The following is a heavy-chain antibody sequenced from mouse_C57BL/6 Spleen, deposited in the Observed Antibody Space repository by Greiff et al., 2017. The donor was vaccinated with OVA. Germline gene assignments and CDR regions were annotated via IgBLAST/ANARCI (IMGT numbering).Heavy chain of an antibody. D-gene: IGHD4-1*01. CDR1: GYTFTSYW. V-gene: IGHV1-52*01. Sequence: QVQLKQSGAELVRPGSSVKLSCKASGYTFTSYWMHWVKQRPIQGLEWIGNIDPSDSETHYNQKFKDKATLTVDKSSSTAYMQLSSLTSEDSAVYYCARQPWDGYAMDYWGQGTSVTVSS. J-gene: IGHJ4*01. CDR2: IDPSDSET. CDR3: ARQPWDGYAMDY.